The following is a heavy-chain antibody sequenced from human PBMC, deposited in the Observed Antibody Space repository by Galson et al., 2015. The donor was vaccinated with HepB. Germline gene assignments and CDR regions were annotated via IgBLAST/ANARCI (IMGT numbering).Heavy chain of an antibody. Sequence: SLRLSCAASGFTFSDHYMNWIRQAPGKGLEWVSYISGTSRDTNYADSVRGRFTISRDNAKNALYLQMNSLRTEDTAVYYCTRGARLSDFWGQGTLVTVSS. D-gene: IGHD3-16*01. CDR1: GFTFSDHY. J-gene: IGHJ4*02. CDR3: TRGARLSDF. CDR2: ISGTSRDT. V-gene: IGHV3-11*05.